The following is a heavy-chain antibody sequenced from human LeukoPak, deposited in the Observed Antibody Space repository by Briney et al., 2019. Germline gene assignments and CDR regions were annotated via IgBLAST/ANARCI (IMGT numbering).Heavy chain of an antibody. CDR1: EYTFKDYY. V-gene: IGHV1-2*02. CDR2: ISANRGAT. CDR3: ARDGVREGHDWSLFDY. J-gene: IGHJ4*02. Sequence: ASVRVSCKASEYTFKDYYMHWVRQAPGQGLEWMGWISANRGATKYAQKFQGRVTMTRDTSISTVYMDLSRLTSDDTAVYYCARDGVREGHDWSLFDYWGQGTLVTVSS. D-gene: IGHD2-21*01.